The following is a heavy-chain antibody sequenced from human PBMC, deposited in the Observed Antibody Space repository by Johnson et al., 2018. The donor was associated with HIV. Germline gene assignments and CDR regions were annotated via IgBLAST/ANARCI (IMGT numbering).Heavy chain of an antibody. V-gene: IGHV3-30*18. CDR2: ISYDGNNK. D-gene: IGHD7-27*01. CDR3: AKDQGDWGDDACDV. CDR1: GFTFSSYG. J-gene: IGHJ3*01. Sequence: VQLVESGGGVVQPGRSLRLSCAASGFTFSSYGMHWVRQAPGKGLEWVAVISYDGNNKYFADSVKGRFTISRDNSKKTLYLQMNNLRVEDTALYYCAKDQGDWGDDACDVWGQGTMVTVYS.